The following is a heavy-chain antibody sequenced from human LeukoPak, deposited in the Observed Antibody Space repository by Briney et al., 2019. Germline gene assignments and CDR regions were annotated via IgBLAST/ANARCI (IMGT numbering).Heavy chain of an antibody. J-gene: IGHJ4*02. V-gene: IGHV3-74*03. CDR1: GFTFSSYW. D-gene: IGHD6-13*01. CDR3: ARDSSSWYYDY. Sequence: GGSLRLSCAASGFTFSSYWMHWVRQASGKGLVWVSCIKSDGSSTTYADSVKGRFTISRDNAKNTLHLQMNSLRAEDTAVYYCARDSSSWYYDYWGQGTLDTVSS. CDR2: IKSDGSST.